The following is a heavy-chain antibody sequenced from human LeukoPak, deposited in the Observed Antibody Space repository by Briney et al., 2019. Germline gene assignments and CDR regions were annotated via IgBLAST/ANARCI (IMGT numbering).Heavy chain of an antibody. CDR3: AEVDIVATIDAGRLVDY. CDR2: ISNDGSNK. D-gene: IGHD5-12*01. CDR1: GFTFSSYG. J-gene: IGHJ4*02. Sequence: GRSLRLSCAASGFTFSSYGMQWFRQAPDKGLEWVAAISNDGSNKYYADSVKGRFTISRDNSKNTLYLQMNSLRAEDTAVYYCAEVDIVATIDAGRLVDYWGQGTLVTVSS. V-gene: IGHV3-30*18.